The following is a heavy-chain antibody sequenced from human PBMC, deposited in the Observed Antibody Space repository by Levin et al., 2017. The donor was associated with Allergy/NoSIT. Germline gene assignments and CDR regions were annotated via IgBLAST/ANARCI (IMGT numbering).Heavy chain of an antibody. Sequence: PSETLSLTCKVSGGSISSGSYYWSWIRQPAAKVLEWIGRIYSSGSANYNPSLKSRVTISVDTSKNQFSLKLSSVTAADTAVYYCARAEVGSEHWGQGTLVTVSS. V-gene: IGHV4-61*02. CDR2: IYSSGSA. D-gene: IGHD3-10*01. CDR1: GGSISSGSYY. CDR3: ARAEVGSEH. J-gene: IGHJ4*02.